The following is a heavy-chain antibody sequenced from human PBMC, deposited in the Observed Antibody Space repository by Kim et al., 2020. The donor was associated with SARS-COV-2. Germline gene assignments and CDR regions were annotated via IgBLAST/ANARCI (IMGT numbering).Heavy chain of an antibody. D-gene: IGHD3-3*01. CDR1: GFTFGDYA. Sequence: GGSLRLSCAASGFTFGDYAMHWVRQAPGKGLEWVSGISWNSGSIGYADSVKGRFTISRDNAKNSLYLQMNSLRAEDTALYYCAKDGGYDFWSGYPGSFDYWGQGTLVTVSS. J-gene: IGHJ4*02. CDR3: AKDGGYDFWSGYPGSFDY. CDR2: ISWNSGSI. V-gene: IGHV3-9*01.